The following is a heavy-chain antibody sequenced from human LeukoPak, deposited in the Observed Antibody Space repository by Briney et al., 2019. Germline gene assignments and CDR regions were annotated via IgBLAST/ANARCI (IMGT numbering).Heavy chain of an antibody. CDR3: ARVGYCSSTSCYAIIDY. CDR1: GFTFSSYS. CDR2: ISSSSSYI. J-gene: IGHJ4*02. Sequence: GGSLRLSCAASGFTFSSYSMNWVRQAPGKGLEWVSSISSSSSYIYYADSVKGRFTISRDNAKNSLYLQMNSLRAEDMAVYYCARVGYCSSTSCYAIIDYWGQGTLVTVSS. V-gene: IGHV3-21*01. D-gene: IGHD2-2*01.